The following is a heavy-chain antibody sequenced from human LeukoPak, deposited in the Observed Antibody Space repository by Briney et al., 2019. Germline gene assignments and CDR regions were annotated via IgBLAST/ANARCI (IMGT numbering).Heavy chain of an antibody. Sequence: GASVKVSCKASGYTFTSYGISWVRQAPGQGLEWMVWISAHNGYTNYAQKLQGRVTMTTDKSTSTANMELRTLRSDDTAVYYCARVAGEGDCLLYHNWFDPWGQGTLVTVSS. CDR2: ISAHNGYT. V-gene: IGHV1-18*01. D-gene: IGHD3/OR15-3a*01. CDR1: GYTFTSYG. J-gene: IGHJ5*02. CDR3: ARVAGEGDCLLYHNWFDP.